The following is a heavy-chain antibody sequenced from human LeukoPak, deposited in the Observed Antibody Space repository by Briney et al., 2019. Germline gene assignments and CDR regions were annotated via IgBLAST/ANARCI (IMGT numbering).Heavy chain of an antibody. Sequence: GGSLRLSCAASGFTVSSNYMSWVRQAPGKGLEWVTFIRSDGTTEYYADSVRGRFTISRDNSKNTLYLQINSLRAEDTAVYYCAKDLNWGGRWGQGTLVTVSS. J-gene: IGHJ4*02. V-gene: IGHV3-30*02. CDR3: AKDLNWGGR. CDR1: GFTVSSNY. D-gene: IGHD7-27*01. CDR2: IRSDGTTE.